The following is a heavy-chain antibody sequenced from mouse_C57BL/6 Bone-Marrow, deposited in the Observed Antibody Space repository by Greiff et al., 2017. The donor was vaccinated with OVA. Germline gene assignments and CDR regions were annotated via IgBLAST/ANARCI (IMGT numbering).Heavy chain of an antibody. D-gene: IGHD2-1*01. CDR1: GFTFSSYA. CDR3: ARDPLYGNSDY. CDR2: ISDGGSYT. J-gene: IGHJ2*01. Sequence: EVQVVESGGGLVKPGGSLKLSCAASGFTFSSYAMSWVRQTPEKRLEWVATISDGGSYTYYPDNVKGRFTISRDNAKNNLYLQMSHLKSEDTAMYYCARDPLYGNSDYWGQGTTLTVSS. V-gene: IGHV5-4*01.